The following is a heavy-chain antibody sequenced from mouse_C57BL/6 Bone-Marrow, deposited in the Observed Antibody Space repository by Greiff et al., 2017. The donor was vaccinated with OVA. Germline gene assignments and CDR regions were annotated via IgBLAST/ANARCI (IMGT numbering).Heavy chain of an antibody. D-gene: IGHD2-3*01. Sequence: QVQLKQSGAELARPGASVKLSCKASGYTFTSYGISWVKQRTGQGLEWIGEIYPRSGNTYYNEKFKGKATLTADKSSSTAYMELRSLTSEDSAVYFCARRDDGYYLAWFVYWGQGTLVTVSA. CDR1: GYTFTSYG. CDR2: IYPRSGNT. CDR3: ARRDDGYYLAWFVY. V-gene: IGHV1-81*01. J-gene: IGHJ3*01.